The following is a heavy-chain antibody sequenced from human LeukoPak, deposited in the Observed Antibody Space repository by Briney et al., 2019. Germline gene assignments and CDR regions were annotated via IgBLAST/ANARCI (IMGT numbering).Heavy chain of an antibody. CDR1: GFTFSTYG. CDR3: ARDRGRYYDSRGFYWGYYFDS. V-gene: IGHV3-23*01. J-gene: IGHJ4*02. D-gene: IGHD3-22*01. Sequence: PGGSLRLSCAASGFTFSTYGVNWVRQAPGKGLEWVSTISGSGDSTYYADSVKGRFTISRDNSKDTLYLQMSSVRVDDTAVYCARDRGRYYDSRGFYWGYYFDSWGQGILVTVST. CDR2: ISGSGDST.